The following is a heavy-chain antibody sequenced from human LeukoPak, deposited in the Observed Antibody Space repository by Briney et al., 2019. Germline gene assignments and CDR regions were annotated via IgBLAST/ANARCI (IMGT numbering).Heavy chain of an antibody. J-gene: IGHJ4*02. CDR3: AREVYDSSGYYQNDY. V-gene: IGHV3-33*01. CDR1: GFTFSSYG. CDR2: IWYDGSNK. D-gene: IGHD3-22*01. Sequence: GGSLRLSCAASGFTFSSYGMHWVRQAPGKGLEWVAVIWYDGSNKYYADSVKGRFTISRDNSKNTLYLQMNSLRAEDTAVYYCAREVYDSSGYYQNDYWGQGTLVTVSS.